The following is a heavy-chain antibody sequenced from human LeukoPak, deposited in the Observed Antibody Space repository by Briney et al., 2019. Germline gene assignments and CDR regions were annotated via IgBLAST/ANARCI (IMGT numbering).Heavy chain of an antibody. V-gene: IGHV4-39*01. Sequence: NPSETLSLTCTVSGGSISSSSYYWGWIRQPPGRGLEWIGSIYYSGSTYYNPSLKSRVTISVDTSKNQFSLKLSSVAAADTAVYYCARTWIQLKYYFEYWGQGTLVTVSS. CDR1: GGSISSSSYY. CDR3: ARTWIQLKYYFEY. CDR2: IYYSGST. J-gene: IGHJ4*02. D-gene: IGHD5-18*01.